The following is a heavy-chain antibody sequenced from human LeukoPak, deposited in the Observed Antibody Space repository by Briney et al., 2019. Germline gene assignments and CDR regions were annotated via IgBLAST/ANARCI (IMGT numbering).Heavy chain of an antibody. CDR2: IYHTGTT. V-gene: IGHV4-38-2*02. J-gene: IGHJ4*02. Sequence: KTSETLSLTCNVSGYSIISDYYWGWIRQPPGKGLEWIGNIYHTGTTDYNPSLKSRVTISVDTSKNQISLNLSSVTAADTAVYYCAREGAGDIAAAGLDYWGQGTLVTVSS. CDR3: AREGAGDIAAAGLDY. CDR1: GYSIISDYY. D-gene: IGHD6-13*01.